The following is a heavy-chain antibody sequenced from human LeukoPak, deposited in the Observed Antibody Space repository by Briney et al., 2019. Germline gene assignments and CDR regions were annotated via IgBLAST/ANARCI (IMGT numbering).Heavy chain of an antibody. CDR1: GFTFSSYW. CDR3: ARAPFGAAASYYDY. J-gene: IGHJ4*02. CDR2: ISGGHSYT. V-gene: IGHV3-21*05. Sequence: GGSLRLSCAASGFTFSSYWMHWVRQAPGKGLEWVSYISGGHSYTNYADSVKGRFTISRDNAKDSLYLQMNTLRAEDTAVYYCARAPFGAAASYYDYWGQGTLVTVSS. D-gene: IGHD6-13*01.